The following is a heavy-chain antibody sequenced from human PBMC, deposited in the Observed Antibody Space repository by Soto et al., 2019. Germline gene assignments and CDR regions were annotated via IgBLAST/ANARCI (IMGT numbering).Heavy chain of an antibody. CDR3: ARVRSSGDSLGY. V-gene: IGHV4-61*01. CDR2: IYYSGST. CDR1: GGSVSSGSYY. J-gene: IGHJ4*02. D-gene: IGHD3-22*01. Sequence: QVQLQESGPGLVKPSETLSLTCTVSGGSVSSGSYYWSWIRQPPGKGLEWIGYIYYSGSTRYNPSLKSRVTISVDTSKNQFSLKLISVTAADTAVYYSARVRSSGDSLGYWGQGTLVTVSS.